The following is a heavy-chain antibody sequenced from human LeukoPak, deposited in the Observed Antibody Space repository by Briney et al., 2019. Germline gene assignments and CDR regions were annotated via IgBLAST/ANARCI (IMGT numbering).Heavy chain of an antibody. V-gene: IGHV1-2*04. Sequence: GASVKVSCKASGYTFTSYYMHWVRQAPGQGLEWMGWINPNSGGTNYAQKFQGWVTMTRDTSISTAYMELSRLRSDDTAVYYCARDRGYSYGYQYYFDYWGQGTLVTVPS. J-gene: IGHJ4*02. CDR1: GYTFTSYY. CDR3: ARDRGYSYGYQYYFDY. D-gene: IGHD5-18*01. CDR2: INPNSGGT.